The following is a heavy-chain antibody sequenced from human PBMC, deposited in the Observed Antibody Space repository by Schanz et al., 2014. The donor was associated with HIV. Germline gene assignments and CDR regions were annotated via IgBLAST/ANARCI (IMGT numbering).Heavy chain of an antibody. V-gene: IGHV3-23*01. D-gene: IGHD3-22*01. CDR2: ISESGGRT. CDR3: AKPEYDSRGNSQSHFHY. Sequence: EVQLLESGGGLEQPGGSLRLSCAASGFNFNNYAMTWVRQAPGKGLEWVSSISESGGRTYYADSVNGRFTISRDNSKNTLYLQMTTLRIDDTAVYYCAKPEYDSRGNSQSHFHYWGQGTLVTVSS. J-gene: IGHJ4*02. CDR1: GFNFNNYA.